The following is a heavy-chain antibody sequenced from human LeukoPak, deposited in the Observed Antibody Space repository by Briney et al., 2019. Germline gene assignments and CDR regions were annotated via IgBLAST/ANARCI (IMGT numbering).Heavy chain of an antibody. V-gene: IGHV3-7*01. J-gene: IGHJ4*02. CDR1: EFTFSNYW. D-gene: IGHD3-22*01. Sequence: GGSLRLSCAASEFTFSNYWMSWVRQAPGKGLEWVAHIKQDGSEKYYVDSVKGRFTISRDNADNSLYLQMNSPRVEDTAVYYCARDKSGNYYHFTFFDYWGQGTLVTVSS. CDR2: IKQDGSEK. CDR3: ARDKSGNYYHFTFFDY.